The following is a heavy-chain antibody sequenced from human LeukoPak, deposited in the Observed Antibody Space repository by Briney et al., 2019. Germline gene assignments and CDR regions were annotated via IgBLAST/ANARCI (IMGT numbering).Heavy chain of an antibody. CDR3: ARQPMYYCGSGSSTHSDDY. Sequence: GESLKISCKGSGYSFTSYWISWVRQMPGKGLEWMGRIDPSGSYTNYSPSFQGHVTISADKSISTAYLQWSSLKASDTAMYYCARQPMYYCGSGSSTHSDDYWGQGTLVTVSS. J-gene: IGHJ4*02. D-gene: IGHD3-10*01. CDR2: IDPSGSYT. V-gene: IGHV5-10-1*01. CDR1: GYSFTSYW.